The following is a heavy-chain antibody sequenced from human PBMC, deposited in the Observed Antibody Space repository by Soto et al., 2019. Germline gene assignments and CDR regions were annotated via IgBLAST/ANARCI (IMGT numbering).Heavy chain of an antibody. Sequence: QVQLVESGGGVVQPGRSLRLSCAASGFTFSSYGMHWVRQAPGKGLEWVAVIWYDGSNKYYADSVKGRFTISRDNSKNTLYLQMNSLRAEDTAVYYCARDGGYSSGWPPRDDYYYGMDVWGQGTTVTVSS. J-gene: IGHJ6*02. CDR3: ARDGGYSSGWPPRDDYYYGMDV. CDR1: GFTFSSYG. D-gene: IGHD6-19*01. V-gene: IGHV3-33*01. CDR2: IWYDGSNK.